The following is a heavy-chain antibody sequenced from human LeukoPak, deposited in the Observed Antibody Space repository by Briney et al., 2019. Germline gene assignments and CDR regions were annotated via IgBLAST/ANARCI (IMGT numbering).Heavy chain of an antibody. J-gene: IGHJ4*02. CDR3: ARGGSYHLMYFDY. CDR2: IYYSGST. CDR1: GGSISSSSYY. Sequence: SETLSLTCTVSGGSISSSSYYWGWIRQPPGKGLEWIGSIYYSGSTYYNPSLKSRVTISVDTSKNQFSLKLSSVTAADTAVYYCARGGSYHLMYFDYWGQGTLVTVSS. D-gene: IGHD1-26*01. V-gene: IGHV4-39*07.